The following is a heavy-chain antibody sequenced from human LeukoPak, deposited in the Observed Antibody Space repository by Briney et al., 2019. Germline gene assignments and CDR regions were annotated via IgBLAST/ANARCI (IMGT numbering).Heavy chain of an antibody. J-gene: IGHJ1*01. CDR3: ARGDIQQDGAEYFQH. V-gene: IGHV4-39*01. CDR2: IYYSGST. Sequence: SETLSLTCTVSGGSISSSNYYWGWIRQPPGKGLEWIASIYYSGSTYYNPSLKSRVTISVDTSKNQFSLKLSSVTAADTAVYYCARGDIQQDGAEYFQHWGQGTLVTVSS. D-gene: IGHD5-24*01. CDR1: GGSISSSNYY.